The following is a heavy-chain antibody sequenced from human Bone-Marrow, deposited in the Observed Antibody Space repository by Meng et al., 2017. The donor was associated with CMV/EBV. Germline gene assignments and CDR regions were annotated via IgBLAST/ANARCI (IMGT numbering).Heavy chain of an antibody. Sequence: GESLKISCAASGFTFSDYYMSWIRQAPGKGLEWVSYISSSGNTIYYADSVKGRFTISRDNAKNSLYLQMNSLRAEDTAVYYCAKDREPLLWFGEFPAYWDQGTLVTVSS. D-gene: IGHD3-10*01. J-gene: IGHJ1*01. CDR2: ISSSGNTI. V-gene: IGHV3-11*04. CDR1: GFTFSDYY. CDR3: AKDREPLLWFGEFPAY.